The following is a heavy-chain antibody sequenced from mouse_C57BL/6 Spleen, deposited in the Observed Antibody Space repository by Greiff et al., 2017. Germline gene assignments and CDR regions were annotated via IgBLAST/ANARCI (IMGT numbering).Heavy chain of an antibody. D-gene: IGHD4-1*01. V-gene: IGHV3-6*01. Sequence: ESGPGLVKPSQSLSLTCSVTGYSITSGYYWNWIRQLPGNKLEWMGYISYDGSNNYNPSLKNRIPITRDTSKNQFFLKLNSVTTEDTAKYYCASNWPYFDYWGQGTTLTVSS. CDR3: ASNWPYFDY. CDR2: ISYDGSN. CDR1: GYSITSGYY. J-gene: IGHJ2*01.